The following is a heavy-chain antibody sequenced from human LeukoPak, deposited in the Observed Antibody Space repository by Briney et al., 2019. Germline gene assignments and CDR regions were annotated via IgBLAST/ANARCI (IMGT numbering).Heavy chain of an antibody. V-gene: IGHV3-23*01. CDR3: AKSGYISPFDY. J-gene: IGHJ4*02. Sequence: GGSLRLSCAASGFTFSSYAMSWVRQAPGKGLEWVSAISGSGGTTYYADSVKGRFTISRENSKNTLYLQVNNLRAEDTAVYSCAKSGYISPFDYWGQGTLVTVSS. CDR2: ISGSGGTT. D-gene: IGHD2-2*02. CDR1: GFTFSSYA.